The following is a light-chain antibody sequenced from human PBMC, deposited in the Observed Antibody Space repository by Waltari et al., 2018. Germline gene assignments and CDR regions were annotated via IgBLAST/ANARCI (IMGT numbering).Light chain of an antibody. Sequence: QSALTQPASVSGSPGQSITISCTATSSDVGDYKYVSWYQQHPGKVPKLLIYDVTNRPSGISYRFSGSKSGYTASLTISGLLAEDEADYYCSSYTTRSTRVFGTGTKVTVL. CDR3: SSYTTRSTRV. J-gene: IGLJ1*01. V-gene: IGLV2-14*03. CDR1: SSDVGDYKY. CDR2: DVT.